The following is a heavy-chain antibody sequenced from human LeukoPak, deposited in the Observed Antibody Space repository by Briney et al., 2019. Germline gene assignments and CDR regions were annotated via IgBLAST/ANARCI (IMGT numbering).Heavy chain of an antibody. CDR3: ASFAVAGTDHFDY. J-gene: IGHJ4*02. CDR1: GCSISSYY. V-gene: IGHV4-59*08. D-gene: IGHD6-19*01. CDR2: IYYSGST. Sequence: SETLSLTCTVSGCSISSYYWSWIRQPPGKGLEWIGYIYYSGSTNYNPSLKSRVTISVDTSKNQFSLKLSSVTAADTAVYYCASFAVAGTDHFDYWGQGTLVTVSS.